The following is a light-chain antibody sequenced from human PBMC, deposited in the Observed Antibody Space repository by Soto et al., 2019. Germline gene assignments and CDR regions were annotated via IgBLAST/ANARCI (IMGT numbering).Light chain of an antibody. V-gene: IGKV3-20*01. CDR3: QDYGTSAPWT. J-gene: IGKJ1*01. CDR1: QNIRGNE. CDR2: RGS. Sequence: VLTQSPGTLSLSPGERATLSCRASQNIRGNELAWYQQKPGQAPRLLIDRGSSRATGIPDRFSGRGSGTDFTLTFSRLEPEDFAVYYCQDYGTSAPWTFGQGTTVEIK.